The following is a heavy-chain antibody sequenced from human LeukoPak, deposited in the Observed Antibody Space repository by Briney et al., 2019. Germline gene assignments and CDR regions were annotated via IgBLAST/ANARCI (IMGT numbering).Heavy chain of an antibody. D-gene: IGHD1-26*01. J-gene: IGHJ5*02. CDR1: GYTFTSYG. CDR3: ARDDIVGATEWFDP. V-gene: IGHV1-18*01. CDR2: ISAYNGNT. Sequence: ASVKVSCKSSGYTFTSYGISWVRQAPGQGLEWMGWISAYNGNTNYAQKLQGRVTMTTDTSTSTAYMELRSLRSDDTAVYYCARDDIVGATEWFDPWGQGTLVTVSS.